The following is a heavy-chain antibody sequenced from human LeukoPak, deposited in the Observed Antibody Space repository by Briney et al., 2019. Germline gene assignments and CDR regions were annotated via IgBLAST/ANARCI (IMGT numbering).Heavy chain of an antibody. J-gene: IGHJ1*01. D-gene: IGHD3-9*01. Sequence: GGSLRLSCAASGLTFNSYAMSWVRQAPGKGLEWVSTISGSGGSTYYADSVKGRFTISRDNSKNTLYLQMNSLRAEDTAVYYCAKSPPYYDILTGLSRPGAEYFQHWGQGTLVTVSS. CDR1: GLTFNSYA. CDR3: AKSPPYYDILTGLSRPGAEYFQH. V-gene: IGHV3-23*01. CDR2: ISGSGGST.